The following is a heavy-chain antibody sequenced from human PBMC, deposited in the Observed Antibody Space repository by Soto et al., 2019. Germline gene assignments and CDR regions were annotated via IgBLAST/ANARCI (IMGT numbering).Heavy chain of an antibody. D-gene: IGHD3-16*01. CDR2: MNPNGDNT. CDR3: ASYVRSYYNGMDV. Sequence: ASVKVSCKASGYTFTNHYIHWVRQAPGQGLEWMGRMNPNGDNTGYAQKFQGRVTMTRNTSISTAYMELSSLRSEDMAVYYCASYVRSYYNGMDVWGQGTTVTVSS. J-gene: IGHJ6*02. CDR1: GYTFTNHY. V-gene: IGHV1-8*02.